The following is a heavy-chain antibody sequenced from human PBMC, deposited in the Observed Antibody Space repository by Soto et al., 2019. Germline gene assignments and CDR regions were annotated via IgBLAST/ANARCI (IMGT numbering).Heavy chain of an antibody. CDR1: GFTFSSYA. J-gene: IGHJ4*02. V-gene: IGHV3-30-3*01. D-gene: IGHD3-10*01. Sequence: QVQLVESGGGVVQPGRSLRLSCAASGFTFSSYAMHWVRQAPGKGLEWVAVISYDGSNKYYADSVKGRFTISRDNSKNTRHQQMNSLRAEDTAVYYCEREYDYYGSGSPLGDYWGQGTLVTVSS. CDR3: EREYDYYGSGSPLGDY. CDR2: ISYDGSNK.